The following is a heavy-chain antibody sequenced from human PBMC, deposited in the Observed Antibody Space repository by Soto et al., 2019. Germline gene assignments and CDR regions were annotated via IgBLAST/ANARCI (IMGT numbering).Heavy chain of an antibody. J-gene: IGHJ6*03. V-gene: IGHV2-5*02. Sequence: QITLKESGPTLVKPTQTLTLTCTFSGFSLTTSGEAVGWIRQPPGKALEWLALIDWDDDKRSSPSLKSRLTITKDPSKIQVVLTMTNMDPVDTATYYCVHIPGSGQLLYSYYYYMDVWGKGTTVTVSS. D-gene: IGHD3-10*01. CDR1: GFSLTTSGEA. CDR3: VHIPGSGQLLYSYYYYMDV. CDR2: IDWDDDK.